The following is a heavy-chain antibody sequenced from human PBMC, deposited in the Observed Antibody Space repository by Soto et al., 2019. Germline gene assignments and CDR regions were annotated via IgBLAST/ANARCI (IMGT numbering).Heavy chain of an antibody. CDR2: IFYSGST. CDR3: ARLKGAAATVNWFDP. CDR1: GGSISSSSYY. Sequence: PSETLSLTCTVSGGSISSSSYYWGWIRQPPGKGLEWIGSIFYSGSTYYNPSLKSRVTISVDTSKNQFSLKLSSVTAADTAVYYCARLKGAAATVNWFDPWGQGTLVTVSS. V-gene: IGHV4-39*01. J-gene: IGHJ5*02. D-gene: IGHD2-15*01.